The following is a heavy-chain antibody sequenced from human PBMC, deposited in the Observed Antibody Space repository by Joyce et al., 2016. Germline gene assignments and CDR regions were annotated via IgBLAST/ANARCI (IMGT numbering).Heavy chain of an antibody. CDR3: TTDDFWSGFSAS. V-gene: IGHV3-15*01. Sequence: VQLVESGGDLVEPGGSLRLSCAASGLSFSNAWMAWVRQAPGKGLEWVGRIKSKNDGETTDYATPVKGRFVISRDDSNDMLFLVMNSLKTEDTAVYYCTTDDFWSGFSASWGQGTLVTVSS. CDR1: GLSFSNAW. D-gene: IGHD3-3*01. J-gene: IGHJ5*02. CDR2: IKSKNDGETT.